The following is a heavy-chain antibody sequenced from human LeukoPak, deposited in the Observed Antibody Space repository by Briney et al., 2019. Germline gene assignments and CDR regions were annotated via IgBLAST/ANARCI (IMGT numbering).Heavy chain of an antibody. Sequence: SETLSLTCSVSGGSISGYYWTWIRQPPGKGLECIGYIYYSGSTNYNPSLKSRVTISVDTSKNQFSLKLSSVTAADTAMYYCARALVVDSSSRGSTYYYYYYYMDVWGKGTTVTVSS. J-gene: IGHJ6*03. CDR3: ARALVVDSSSRGSTYYYYYYYMDV. CDR2: IYYSGST. CDR1: GGSISGYY. D-gene: IGHD6-6*01. V-gene: IGHV4-59*01.